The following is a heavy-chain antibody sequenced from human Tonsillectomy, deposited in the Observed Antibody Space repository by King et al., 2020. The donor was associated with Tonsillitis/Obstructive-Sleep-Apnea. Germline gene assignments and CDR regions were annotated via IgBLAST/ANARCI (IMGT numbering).Heavy chain of an antibody. J-gene: IGHJ5*02. Sequence: VQLVQSGAEVKKPGASVKVSCKASGYTFSDYDMHWVRQAPGQGLEWTGRINPTSGGTNYAQKCQGRVAMTRETSTSTAYMGLRRLRSDDTAVYYCARDSSPSTIVLSWLDPWGQGTLVTVSS. D-gene: IGHD2-8*02. V-gene: IGHV1-2*06. CDR3: ARDSSPSTIVLSWLDP. CDR2: INPTSGGT. CDR1: GYTFSDYD.